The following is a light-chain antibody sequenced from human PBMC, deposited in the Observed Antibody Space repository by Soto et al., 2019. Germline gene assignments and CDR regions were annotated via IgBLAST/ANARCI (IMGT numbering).Light chain of an antibody. CDR3: QQYDSFPRT. CDR1: QSLSGDY. V-gene: IGKV3-20*01. CDR2: DAS. Sequence: IVLTQSPGTLSLSPGDRATLSCRASQSLSGDYLAWYQQKPGQAPRLLIYDASRRATDIPARFSGSGSGTDFALTISRLEPADFAVYFCQQYDSFPRTSGQGTKVEIQ. J-gene: IGKJ1*01.